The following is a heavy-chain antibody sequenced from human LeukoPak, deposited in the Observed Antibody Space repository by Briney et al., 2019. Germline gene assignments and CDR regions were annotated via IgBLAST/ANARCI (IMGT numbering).Heavy chain of an antibody. J-gene: IGHJ4*02. V-gene: IGHV3-13*04. Sequence: GGSLRLSCAASGFTFSSYDMHWVRQATGTGLEWVSAIGTAGDTYYPGSVKGRFTISRENAKNSLYLQMNSLRAGDTAVYYCARGIAAGHGAGRDYFDYWGQGTLVTVSS. CDR1: GFTFSSYD. CDR3: ARGIAAGHGAGRDYFDY. D-gene: IGHD1-14*01. CDR2: IGTAGDT.